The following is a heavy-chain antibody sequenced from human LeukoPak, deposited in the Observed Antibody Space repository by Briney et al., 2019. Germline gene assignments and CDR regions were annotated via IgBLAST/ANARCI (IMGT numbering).Heavy chain of an antibody. CDR1: GDSIGSYH. CDR3: VASYGGYVLDY. V-gene: IGHV4-59*01. CDR2: VFNNGGT. J-gene: IGHJ4*02. D-gene: IGHD5-12*01. Sequence: PSETLSLTCSVPGDSIGSYHWNWIRQPTGKGLEWIGIVFNNGGTKHNPSLKSRVAISVDTSKNQFALKLSSVTAADTAVYYCVASYGGYVLDYWGQGALVIVPS.